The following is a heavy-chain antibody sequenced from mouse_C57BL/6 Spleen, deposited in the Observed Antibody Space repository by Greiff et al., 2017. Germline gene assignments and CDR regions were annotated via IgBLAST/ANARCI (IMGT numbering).Heavy chain of an antibody. J-gene: IGHJ2*01. CDR1: GFTFSSYA. D-gene: IGHD3-3*01. V-gene: IGHV5-4*01. CDR2: ISDGGSYT. Sequence: EVQVVESGGGLVKPGGSLKLSCAASGFTFSSYAMSWVRQTPEKRLEWVATISDGGSYTYYPDNVKGRFTISRDNAKNNLYMQMSHLKSEDTAMYYCARDRTRTEGSMDYWGQGTTLTVSS. CDR3: ARDRTRTEGSMDY.